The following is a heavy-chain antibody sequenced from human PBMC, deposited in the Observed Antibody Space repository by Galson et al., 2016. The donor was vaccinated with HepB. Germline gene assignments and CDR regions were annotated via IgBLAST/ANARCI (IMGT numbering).Heavy chain of an antibody. Sequence: SVKVSCKASGYTFTSYGISWVRQAPGQGLEWMGWISAYNGNTNYAQKLQGRVTMTTDTSTSTVYMELRSLRSDDTAVYYCARNRAFTGDFDYWGQGTLVTVSS. J-gene: IGHJ4*02. V-gene: IGHV1-18*01. CDR1: GYTFTSYG. CDR2: ISAYNGNT. D-gene: IGHD7-27*01. CDR3: ARNRAFTGDFDY.